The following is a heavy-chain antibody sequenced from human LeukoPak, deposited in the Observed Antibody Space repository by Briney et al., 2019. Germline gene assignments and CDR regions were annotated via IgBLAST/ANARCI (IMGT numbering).Heavy chain of an antibody. V-gene: IGHV3-21*05. D-gene: IGHD6-19*01. CDR2: ISSSSSYI. CDR3: ARDPAVAVNN. J-gene: IGHJ4*02. Sequence: GGSLRLSCAASGFTFSSYSMNWVRQAPGKGLEGVSYISSSSSYIYYADSVKGRFTISRDNAKNSLYLQMNSLRAEDTAVYYCARDPAVAVNNWGQGTLVTVSS. CDR1: GFTFSSYS.